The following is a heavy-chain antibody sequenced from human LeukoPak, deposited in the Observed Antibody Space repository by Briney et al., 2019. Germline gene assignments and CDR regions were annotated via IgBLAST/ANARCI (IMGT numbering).Heavy chain of an antibody. D-gene: IGHD6-13*01. V-gene: IGHV4-59*01. CDR2: IYYSGST. J-gene: IGHJ3*02. CDR3: ARAAYSSTNAFDI. Sequence: KASEALSLTCTVSGGSISSYYWSWIRQPPGKGLEWIGYIYYSGSTNYNPSLKSRVTISVDTSKNQFSLKLSSVTAADTAVYYCARAAYSSTNAFDIWGQGTMVTVSS. CDR1: GGSISSYY.